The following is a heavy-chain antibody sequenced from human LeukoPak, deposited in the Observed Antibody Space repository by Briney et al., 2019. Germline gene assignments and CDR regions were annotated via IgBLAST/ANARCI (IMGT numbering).Heavy chain of an antibody. Sequence: GGSLRLSCAASGFTFNDHYMDWVRQAPGKGLEWVGRTRNKDNDYSTEYAASVKGRFSISRDDSKNSMYLQMSSLKTEDTAVYYCARTSRGVGCDIWGQGTMVTVSS. J-gene: IGHJ3*02. CDR2: TRNKDNDYST. CDR1: GFTFNDHY. CDR3: ARTSRGVGCDI. D-gene: IGHD3-10*01. V-gene: IGHV3-72*01.